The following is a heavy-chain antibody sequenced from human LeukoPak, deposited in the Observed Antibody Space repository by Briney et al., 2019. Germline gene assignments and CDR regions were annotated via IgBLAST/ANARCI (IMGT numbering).Heavy chain of an antibody. Sequence: PGGSLRLSCAASGFTFRNYAMSWVRQAPGKGLEWVSYISRSSTTIKYADSVKGRFTISRDNAKNSVYLQMNSLRDEDTAVYYCARDYGDHGEYFDYWGQGTLVTVSS. CDR2: ISRSSTTI. J-gene: IGHJ4*02. CDR3: ARDYGDHGEYFDY. V-gene: IGHV3-48*02. D-gene: IGHD4-17*01. CDR1: GFTFRNYA.